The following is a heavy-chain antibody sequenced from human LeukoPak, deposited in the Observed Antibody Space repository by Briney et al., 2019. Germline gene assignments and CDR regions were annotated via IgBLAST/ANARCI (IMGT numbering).Heavy chain of an antibody. J-gene: IGHJ4*02. CDR1: GFTFSSYG. CDR3: AKVHYSSGWFERLDY. D-gene: IGHD6-19*01. Sequence: GGSLRLSCAASGFTFSSYGMSWVRQAPGKGLEWVANIKQDGSEKHYVDSVKGRFTISRDNAKNSLYLQMNSLRAEDTAVYYCAKVHYSSGWFERLDYWGQGTLVTVSS. CDR2: IKQDGSEK. V-gene: IGHV3-7*03.